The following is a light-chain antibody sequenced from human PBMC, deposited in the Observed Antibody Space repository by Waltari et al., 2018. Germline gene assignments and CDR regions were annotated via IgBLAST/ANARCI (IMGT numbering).Light chain of an antibody. CDR2: ENT. V-gene: IGLV1-51*02. CDR3: GTWDSSLSGAV. Sequence: QSELTQPPSVSAAPGQRVNISCSGGSSNIGNNYVSWYRQFPGPAPKLLIYENTERPSGIPGRFSGSKSGTSATLDITGLQAGDEADYYCGTWDSSLSGAVFGGGTHLTVL. J-gene: IGLJ7*01. CDR1: SSNIGNNY.